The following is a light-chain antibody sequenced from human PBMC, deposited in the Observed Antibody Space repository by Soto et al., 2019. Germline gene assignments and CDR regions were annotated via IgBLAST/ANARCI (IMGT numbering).Light chain of an antibody. J-gene: IGKJ1*01. CDR1: QSISFW. CDR3: QQYNVYSPT. V-gene: IGKV1-5*01. CDR2: DAP. Sequence: DIQMTQSPSALSASVGDRVTITYRGSQSISFWLAWYQQKPGKAPNLLIYDAPTLHSGVPSRFSGSGSGTEFTLTISRLQPDDFATYYCQQYNVYSPTFGQGTKVDIK.